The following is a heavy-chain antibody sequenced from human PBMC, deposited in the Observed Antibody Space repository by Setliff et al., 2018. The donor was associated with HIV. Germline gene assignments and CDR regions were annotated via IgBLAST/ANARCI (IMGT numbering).Heavy chain of an antibody. CDR1: GYSISSGYY. D-gene: IGHD2-21*02. Sequence: SETLSLTCGVSGYSISSGYYWGWIRQPPGKGLEWIGSIYHNGITYYNPSLKSRVTISVDTSQNQFSLKLSSVTAADTAIYYCARHDCGGDCSINWFDPWGQGTLVTVSS. J-gene: IGHJ5*02. V-gene: IGHV4-38-2*01. CDR2: IYHNGIT. CDR3: ARHDCGGDCSINWFDP.